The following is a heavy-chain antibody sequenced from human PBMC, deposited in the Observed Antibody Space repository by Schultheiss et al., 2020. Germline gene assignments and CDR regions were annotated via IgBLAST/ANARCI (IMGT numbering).Heavy chain of an antibody. CDR3: ARDPMTTVTTRPPAPFDY. D-gene: IGHD4-17*01. CDR1: GFTFSNSD. J-gene: IGHJ4*02. CDR2: ISGSGGST. V-gene: IGHV3-23*01. Sequence: GGSLRLSCAASGFTFSNSDMNWVHQAPGRGLEWVSAISGSGGSTYYADSVKGRFTISRDNAKNTLYLQMNSLRAEDTAVYYCARDPMTTVTTRPPAPFDYWGQGTLVTVSS.